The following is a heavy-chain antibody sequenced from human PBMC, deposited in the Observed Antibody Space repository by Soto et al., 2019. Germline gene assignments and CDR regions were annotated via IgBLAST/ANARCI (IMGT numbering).Heavy chain of an antibody. Sequence: QVQLVQFGPEVKKPGASVKVSCKASGYTFTSYYMHWVRQAPGQGPEWMGIFNPSGGSTTYTQKFQGRVTMTGDTSTSTVYMELSSLRSEDTAVYYCARDGPSGSYNLDYWGQGTLVTVSS. CDR1: GYTFTSYY. CDR2: FNPSGGST. CDR3: ARDGPSGSYNLDY. D-gene: IGHD1-26*01. V-gene: IGHV1-46*01. J-gene: IGHJ4*02.